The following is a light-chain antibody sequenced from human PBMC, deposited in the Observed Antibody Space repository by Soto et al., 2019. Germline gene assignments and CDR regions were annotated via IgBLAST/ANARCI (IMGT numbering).Light chain of an antibody. V-gene: IGLV2-14*01. Sequence: QSALTQPASVSGSPGQSITISCTGTSSDVGGYNYVSWYQQHPGKAPKVMIYEVSNRPSGVSNRFSGSKSGNTASLTISGLQAEDEADYYCSSYTSSDTLYVFGNGTKLTVL. CDR2: EVS. CDR3: SSYTSSDTLYV. CDR1: SSDVGGYNY. J-gene: IGLJ1*01.